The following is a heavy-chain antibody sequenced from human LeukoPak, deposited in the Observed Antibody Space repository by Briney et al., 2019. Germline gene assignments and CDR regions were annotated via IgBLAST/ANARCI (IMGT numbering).Heavy chain of an antibody. Sequence: GGSLRLSCAASGFTFSSYAMHWVRQAPGKGLEWISYIGGSDNNIYYADSVKGRFTISRDNAKNSLFLQMNSLRAEDTGMYYCARDGRLDFWGQGTLVTVSS. CDR2: IGGSDNNI. V-gene: IGHV3-48*04. CDR3: ARDGRLDF. J-gene: IGHJ4*02. CDR1: GFTFSSYA.